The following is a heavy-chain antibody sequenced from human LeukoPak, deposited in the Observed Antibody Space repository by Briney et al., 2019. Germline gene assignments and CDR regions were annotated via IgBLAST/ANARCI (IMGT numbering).Heavy chain of an antibody. CDR3: ARQPSYEFWSGQFDN. D-gene: IGHD3-3*01. J-gene: IGHJ4*02. V-gene: IGHV3-30*04. Sequence: GGSLSLSCSASGFTFSNSAMHWVRKAPGKGLKWVAALSSDGNQKYYADFVQGRFLIFRDNSNDTLYLEMKSLRPEDTAVFYCARQPSYEFWSGQFDNWGQGTLVTVSS. CDR2: LSSDGNQK. CDR1: GFTFSNSA.